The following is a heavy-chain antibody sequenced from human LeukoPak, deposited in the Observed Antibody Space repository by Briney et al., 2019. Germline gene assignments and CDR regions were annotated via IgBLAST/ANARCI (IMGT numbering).Heavy chain of an antibody. V-gene: IGHV3-23*01. D-gene: IGHD5-24*01. Sequence: GGSLRLSCAASGFTFSSYGMSWVRQAPGKGLEWVSAISGSGGSTYYADSVKGRFTISRDNSKNTLYLQMNSLRSEDTAVYYCARGAYGGLTVATILDYWGQGTLVTVSS. J-gene: IGHJ4*02. CDR3: ARGAYGGLTVATILDY. CDR1: GFTFSSYG. CDR2: ISGSGGST.